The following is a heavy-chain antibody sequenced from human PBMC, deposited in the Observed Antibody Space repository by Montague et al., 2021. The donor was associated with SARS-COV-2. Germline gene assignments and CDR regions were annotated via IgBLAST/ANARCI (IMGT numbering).Heavy chain of an antibody. J-gene: IGHJ4*02. D-gene: IGHD4-23*01. CDR1: GGSFSGYY. CDR3: ARWDPQTLTLIGLRGKSASDY. Sequence: SETLSLTCAVYGGSFSGYYWTWIRQSPGKGLEWIAYINHSGTTNYNFNPSLRSRVTISVDTSKSQFSLKLSSVTAADTGVYYCARWDPQTLTLIGLRGKSASDYWGQGTLVTVSS. CDR2: INHSGTT. V-gene: IGHV4-34*01.